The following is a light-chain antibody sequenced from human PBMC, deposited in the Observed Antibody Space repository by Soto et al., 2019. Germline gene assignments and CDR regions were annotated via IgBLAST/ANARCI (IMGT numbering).Light chain of an antibody. V-gene: IGKV1-13*02. CDR3: QQFNSYPRT. Sequence: AIQLTQSPSSLSASVGDRVTITCRASQGISSALAWYQQKPGQAPKLRIYDASSLESGVPSRFSGSGSGTDFTLTISSLQPEDFATYYCQQFNSYPRTFGPGTKVDIK. J-gene: IGKJ3*01. CDR1: QGISSA. CDR2: DAS.